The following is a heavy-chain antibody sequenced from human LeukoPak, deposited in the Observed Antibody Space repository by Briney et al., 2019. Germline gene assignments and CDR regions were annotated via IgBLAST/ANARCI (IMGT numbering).Heavy chain of an antibody. CDR1: GFTFSSYW. D-gene: IGHD3-10*02. Sequence: GGSLRLSCAASGFTFSSYWVHWVRRAPGKGLVWVSRINSDGSSTSYADSVKGRFTISRDNAKNTLYLQMNSLRAEDTAVYYCARDHLFGNYIDYWGQGTLVTVSS. V-gene: IGHV3-74*01. CDR3: ARDHLFGNYIDY. J-gene: IGHJ4*02. CDR2: INSDGSST.